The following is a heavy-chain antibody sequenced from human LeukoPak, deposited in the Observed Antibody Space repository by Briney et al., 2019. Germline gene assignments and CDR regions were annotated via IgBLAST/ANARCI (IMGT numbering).Heavy chain of an antibody. D-gene: IGHD3-10*01. CDR1: GYTFTGYY. CDR3: AKGSYYGHLLTLDY. J-gene: IGHJ4*02. Sequence: ASVKVSCKASGYTFTGYYMHWVRQAPGQGLEWMGWINPNSGGTNYAQKFQGRVTMTRDTSISTAYMELSRLRSDDTALYYCAKGSYYGHLLTLDYWGQGTLVTVSS. CDR2: INPNSGGT. V-gene: IGHV1-2*02.